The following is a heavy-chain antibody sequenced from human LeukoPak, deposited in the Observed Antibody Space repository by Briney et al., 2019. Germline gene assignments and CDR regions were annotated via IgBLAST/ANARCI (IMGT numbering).Heavy chain of an antibody. J-gene: IGHJ4*02. CDR2: ISGSGGTT. V-gene: IGHV3-23*01. CDR3: AKVQYYYDTSGYDY. D-gene: IGHD3-22*01. Sequence: GGSLRLSCAASGFTFSTYAMTGVRQAPGKGLEWVSVISGSGGTTYYADSVKGRFTISRDNSKNTLYLQMNSLRAEDTAVYHCAKVQYYYDTSGYDYWGQGTLVTVSS. CDR1: GFTFSTYA.